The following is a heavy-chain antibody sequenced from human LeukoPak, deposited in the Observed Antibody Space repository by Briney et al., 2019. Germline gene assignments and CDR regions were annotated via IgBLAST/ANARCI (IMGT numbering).Heavy chain of an antibody. CDR2: IYSDGSSP. J-gene: IGHJ4*02. Sequence: GGSLRLSCAASGFTSSMDWMHCVREAPGKGLWCVSRIYSDGSSPSYADSVKGRFTISRDNAKNKLYLQMNSLRAEDTAVYYCVKVGPPYSSGWSIELDYWGRGTLVTVSS. V-gene: IGHV3-74*01. CDR3: VKVGPPYSSGWSIELDY. D-gene: IGHD6-19*01. CDR1: GFTSSMDW.